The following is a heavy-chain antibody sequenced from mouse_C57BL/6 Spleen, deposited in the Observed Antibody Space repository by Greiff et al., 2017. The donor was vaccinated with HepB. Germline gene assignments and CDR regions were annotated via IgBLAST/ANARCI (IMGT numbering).Heavy chain of an antibody. J-gene: IGHJ3*01. Sequence: VQLQQSGPGLVKPSQSLSLTCSVTGYSITSGYYWNWIRQFPGNKLEWMGYISYDGSNNYNPSLKNRISITRDTSKNQFFLKLNAVTTEDTATYYCARGEDYYGSRAWFAYWGQGTLVTVSA. CDR3: ARGEDYYGSRAWFAY. CDR2: ISYDGSN. V-gene: IGHV3-6*01. CDR1: GYSITSGYY. D-gene: IGHD1-1*01.